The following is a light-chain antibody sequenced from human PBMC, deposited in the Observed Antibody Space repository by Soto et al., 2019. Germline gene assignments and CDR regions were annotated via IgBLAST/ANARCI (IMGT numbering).Light chain of an antibody. CDR3: QQRTDRPPWT. V-gene: IGKV3-11*01. J-gene: IGKJ1*01. Sequence: DIVLTQSPATLSLSPGEGATLSCRXSQRMGLAIAWYQHKPGQAPRLLLCDASQRATGIPARFRGSGSGTDFTLSISSLEPEDFAVYYCQQRTDRPPWTFGQGTKVDIK. CDR2: DAS. CDR1: QRMGLA.